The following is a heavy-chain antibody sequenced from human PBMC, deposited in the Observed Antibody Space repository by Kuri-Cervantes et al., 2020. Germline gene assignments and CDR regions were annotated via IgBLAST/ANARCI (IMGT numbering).Heavy chain of an antibody. CDR2: INHSGST. Sequence: GSLRLSCAVYGGSFSGYYWSWIRQPPGKGLEWIGEINHSGSTNYNPSLKNRVTMSVDTSKSQFSLKLNSVTAADTAVYYCASHHSSGYYIFDHWGQGTLVTVSS. J-gene: IGHJ4*02. D-gene: IGHD3-22*01. CDR1: GGSFSGYY. CDR3: ASHHSSGYYIFDH. V-gene: IGHV4-34*01.